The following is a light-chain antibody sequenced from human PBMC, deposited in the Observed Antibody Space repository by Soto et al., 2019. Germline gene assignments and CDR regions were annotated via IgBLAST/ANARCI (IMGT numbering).Light chain of an antibody. Sequence: EMVLTQSPSTVSLSPGERATLSCRGSQSVSSSYLAWYQQKPGQAPRLLIYGASSRATGIPDRFSGSGSGTDFTLTISRLEPEDFAVYYCQQYGSSIWTFGQGTKVDIK. CDR1: QSVSSSY. CDR2: GAS. V-gene: IGKV3-20*01. CDR3: QQYGSSIWT. J-gene: IGKJ1*01.